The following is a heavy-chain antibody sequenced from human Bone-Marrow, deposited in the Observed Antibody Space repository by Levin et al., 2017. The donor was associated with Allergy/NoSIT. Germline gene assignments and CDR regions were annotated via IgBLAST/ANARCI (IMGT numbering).Heavy chain of an antibody. Sequence: GGSLRLSCAASGFNFGAYAMSWVRQAPGKGLEWVSGINWNGGSTGYADSLKGRFTISRDNAKNSLYVQMNNLRAEDTALYYCARDSSSSWLWNCDLWGRGTLVTVSS. V-gene: IGHV3-20*04. D-gene: IGHD6-13*01. CDR1: GFNFGAYA. CDR2: INWNGGST. CDR3: ARDSSSSWLWNCDL. J-gene: IGHJ2*01.